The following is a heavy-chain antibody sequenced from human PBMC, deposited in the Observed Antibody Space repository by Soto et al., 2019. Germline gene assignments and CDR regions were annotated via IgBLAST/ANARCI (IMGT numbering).Heavy chain of an antibody. CDR3: ARDRRSGYSYGYVPWYFDL. CDR1: GGTFSSYA. J-gene: IGHJ2*01. Sequence: QVQLVQSGAEVKKPGSSVKVSCKASGGTFSSYAISWVRQAPGQGLEWMGGIIPIFGTANYAQKFQGRVTITADESTSTTYMELSSLRSEDTAVYYCARDRRSGYSYGYVPWYFDLWGRGTLVTVSS. CDR2: IIPIFGTA. V-gene: IGHV1-69*01. D-gene: IGHD5-18*01.